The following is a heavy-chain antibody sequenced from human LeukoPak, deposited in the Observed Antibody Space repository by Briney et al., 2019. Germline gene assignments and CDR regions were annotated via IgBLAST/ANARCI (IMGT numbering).Heavy chain of an antibody. D-gene: IGHD5-18*01. CDR3: ARATSYTATYYFDY. CDR1: GGSISSGGYY. V-gene: IGHV4-30-2*01. Sequence: TLSLTCTVSGGSISSGGYYWSWIRQPPGKGLEWIGYIYRSGSTYYNPSLKSRVTISVDRFKNQFSLKLSSVTAADTAVYYCARATSYTATYYFDYWGQGTLVTVSS. CDR2: IYRSGST. J-gene: IGHJ4*02.